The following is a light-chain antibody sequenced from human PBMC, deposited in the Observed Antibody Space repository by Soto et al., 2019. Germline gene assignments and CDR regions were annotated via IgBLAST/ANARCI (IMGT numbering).Light chain of an antibody. V-gene: IGKV3-15*01. CDR2: GAS. CDR1: QNIASN. J-gene: IGKJ2*01. Sequence: ILMTQSPATLSVSPGERVTLSCRASQNIASNLAWYQQKTGQAPRLLMYGASTRATNIPARFSGSGSGTEFTLTISSLQSEDFAVYYCQQYDNWTPMYTFGQGTRLEIK. CDR3: QQYDNWTPMYT.